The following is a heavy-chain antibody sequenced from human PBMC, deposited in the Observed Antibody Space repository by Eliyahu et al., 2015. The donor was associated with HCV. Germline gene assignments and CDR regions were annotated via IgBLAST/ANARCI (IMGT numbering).Heavy chain of an antibody. D-gene: IGHD3-10*01. J-gene: IGHJ4*02. Sequence: EVQLVETGGGLIQPGGSLRLSXAVXGFNVLNTYMVWVRQALGRGLGWVSILYSGGSYXYADSVRGRFIVSRDSSKNTLNLHMTRLTVADTAVYYCARGVLFGSGSPYYFDYWGPGTLVTVSS. CDR2: LYSGGSY. CDR3: ARGVLFGSGSPYYFDY. V-gene: IGHV3-53*02. CDR1: GFNVLNTY.